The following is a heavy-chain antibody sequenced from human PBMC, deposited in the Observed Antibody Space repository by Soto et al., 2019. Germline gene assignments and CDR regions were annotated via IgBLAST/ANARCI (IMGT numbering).Heavy chain of an antibody. D-gene: IGHD4-17*01. CDR1: GSSISSGGYG. CDR3: ARTPSYGAYEDY. CDR2: IYYRGTT. J-gene: IGHJ4*02. V-gene: IGHV4-30-4*08. Sequence: PSETLSLTCTVSGSSISSGGYGSWIRQLPGKGLEWIGYIYYRGTTFYNPSLRSRVSISVDRSKNQFSLKLSSVTAADTAVYYCARTPSYGAYEDYWGQGTLVTVSS.